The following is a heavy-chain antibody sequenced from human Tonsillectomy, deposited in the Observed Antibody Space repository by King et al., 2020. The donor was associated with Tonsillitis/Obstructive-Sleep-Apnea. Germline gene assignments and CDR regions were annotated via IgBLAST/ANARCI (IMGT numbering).Heavy chain of an antibody. CDR3: ARRQYYYDSSGQGDYYYYDMDV. Sequence: VQLVESGAEVKKPGESLRISCKGSGDSFTSYWISWVRQMPGKGLEWMGRIDPSDSYTNYSPSFQGHDTISADKFISTAYLQWSSLKASVTAMYYCARRQYYYDSSGQGDYYYYDMDVWGKGTTVTVSS. J-gene: IGHJ6*03. D-gene: IGHD3-22*01. CDR2: IDPSDSYT. CDR1: GDSFTSYW. V-gene: IGHV5-10-1*01.